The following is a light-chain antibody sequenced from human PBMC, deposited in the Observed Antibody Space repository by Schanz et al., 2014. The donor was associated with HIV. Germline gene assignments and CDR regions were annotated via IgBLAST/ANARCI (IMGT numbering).Light chain of an antibody. CDR2: ATS. V-gene: IGKV3D-20*02. CDR1: QRLSSSY. Sequence: EIVLTQSPGSLSLSPGGRATLSCGASQRLSSSYLAWYQQKRDQPPRLVIYATSTRAAGIPDRFSGTGSGTDFTLTISSLEPEDFAVYYCQQRSNWPPFTFGGGTKVEIK. CDR3: QQRSNWPPFT. J-gene: IGKJ4*01.